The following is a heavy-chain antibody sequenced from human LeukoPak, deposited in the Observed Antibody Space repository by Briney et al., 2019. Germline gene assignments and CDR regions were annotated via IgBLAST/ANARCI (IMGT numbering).Heavy chain of an antibody. CDR2: INWNGGST. Sequence: GGSLRLSCAASGFTFDDYGMSWVRQAPGKGLEWVSGINWNGGSTGYADSVKGRFTISRDNAKNSLYLQMNSLRAEDTALYYCAGGGGYSYGWGPNDYWGQGALVTVSS. D-gene: IGHD5-18*01. V-gene: IGHV3-20*04. CDR3: AGGGGYSYGWGPNDY. J-gene: IGHJ4*02. CDR1: GFTFDDYG.